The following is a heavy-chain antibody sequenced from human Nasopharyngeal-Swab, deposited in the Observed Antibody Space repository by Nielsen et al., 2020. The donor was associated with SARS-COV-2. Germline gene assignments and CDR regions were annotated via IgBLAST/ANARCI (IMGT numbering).Heavy chain of an antibody. CDR3: ARGRIAVAGNYFDY. V-gene: IGHV4-38-2*02. CDR2: IYHSGST. D-gene: IGHD6-19*01. J-gene: IGHJ4*02. CDR1: SYSISSGYY. Sequence: SETLSLTCTVSSYSISSGYYWGWIRQPPRKGLEWIGSIYHSGSTYYNPSLKSRVTISVDTSKNQFSLKLSSVTAADTAVYYCARGRIAVAGNYFDYWGQGTLVTVSS.